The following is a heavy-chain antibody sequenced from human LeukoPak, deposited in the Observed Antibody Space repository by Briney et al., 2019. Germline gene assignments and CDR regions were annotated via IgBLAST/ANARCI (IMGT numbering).Heavy chain of an antibody. D-gene: IGHD5-12*01. V-gene: IGHV3-33*01. Sequence: PGGSLRLSCAASGLTFSDYGFLWLRQAPGKGLEWVAVIWFDGSNKYYAESVRGRFTISRDNSKNTLYLQMNSLRAEDTAVYYCVRDRGHFTRGSSYFDYWGQGTLVTVSS. CDR2: IWFDGSNK. CDR1: GLTFSDYG. CDR3: VRDRGHFTRGSSYFDY. J-gene: IGHJ4*02.